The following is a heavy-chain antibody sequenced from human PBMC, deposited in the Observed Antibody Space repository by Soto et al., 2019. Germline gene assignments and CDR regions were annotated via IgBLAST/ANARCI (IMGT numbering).Heavy chain of an antibody. CDR1: GFSLSTSGMC. CDR3: ARTRVGVAGFYP. CDR2: IDWDDDK. V-gene: IGHV2-70*11. Sequence: SGPTLVNPTQTLTLTCTVSGFSLSTSGMCVSWIRQPPGKALEWLARIDWDDDKYYSTSLKTRLTISKDTSKNQVVLTMTNMDPVDTASYYSARTRVGVAGFYPWGQGTRGIVSS. D-gene: IGHD6-19*01. J-gene: IGHJ5*02.